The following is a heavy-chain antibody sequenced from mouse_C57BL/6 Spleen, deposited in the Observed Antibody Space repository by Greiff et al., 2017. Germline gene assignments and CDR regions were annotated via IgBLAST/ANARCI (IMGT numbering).Heavy chain of an antibody. V-gene: IGHV1-18*01. CDR3: ARDYGNYTGYFDY. Sequence: EVQLVESGPELVKPGASVKIPCKASGYTFTDYNMDWVKQSHGKSLEWIGDINPNNGGTIYNQKFKGKATLTVDKSSSTAYMELRSLTSEDTAVYYCARDYGNYTGYFDYWGQGTTLTVSS. J-gene: IGHJ2*01. CDR1: GYTFTDYN. CDR2: INPNNGGT. D-gene: IGHD2-1*01.